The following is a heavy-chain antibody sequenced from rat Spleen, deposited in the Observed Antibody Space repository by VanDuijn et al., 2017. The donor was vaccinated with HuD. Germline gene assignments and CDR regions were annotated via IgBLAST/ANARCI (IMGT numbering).Heavy chain of an antibody. D-gene: IGHD1-1*01. CDR2: ISTSGSRT. CDR3: ARQPHLLQWSPFDY. CDR1: GFTFSDYY. Sequence: EVQLVESGGGLVQPGRSLKLSCAASGFTFSDYYMAWVRQAPTKGLEWVASISTSGSRTYYPDSVKGRFTISRDNAKSSLYLQMNSLKSEDTATYYCARQPHLLQWSPFDYWGQGVMVTVSS. V-gene: IGHV5-25*01. J-gene: IGHJ2*01.